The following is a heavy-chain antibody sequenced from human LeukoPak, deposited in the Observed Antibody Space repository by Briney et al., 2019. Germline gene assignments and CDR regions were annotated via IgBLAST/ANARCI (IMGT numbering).Heavy chain of an antibody. CDR1: GGPISSSSYY. D-gene: IGHD3-10*01. CDR3: ARDTPPPGSGSYYKVDY. J-gene: IGHJ4*02. CDR2: IYYSGST. V-gene: IGHV4-39*07. Sequence: SETLSLTCTVSGGPISSSSYYWGWVRQPPGKGLEWIGSIYYSGSTYYNPSLKSRVTISVDTSKNQFSLKLSSVTAADTAVYYCARDTPPPGSGSYYKVDYWGQGTLVTVSS.